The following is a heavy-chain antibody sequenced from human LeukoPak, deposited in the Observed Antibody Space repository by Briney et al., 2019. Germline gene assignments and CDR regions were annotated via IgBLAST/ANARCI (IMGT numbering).Heavy chain of an antibody. V-gene: IGHV3-23*01. Sequence: GGSLRLSCAASGFTFSSYAMSWVRQAPGKGLEWVSAISGSGGGTYYADSVKGRFTISRDNSKNTLYLQMDSLRAEDTAVYSCAKPSKIVVVPAAMGPYGMDVWGQGTTVTVSS. CDR2: ISGSGGGT. D-gene: IGHD2-2*01. CDR1: GFTFSSYA. J-gene: IGHJ6*02. CDR3: AKPSKIVVVPAAMGPYGMDV.